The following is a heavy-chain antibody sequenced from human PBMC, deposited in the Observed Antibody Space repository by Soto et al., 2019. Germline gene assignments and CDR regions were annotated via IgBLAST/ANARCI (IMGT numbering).Heavy chain of an antibody. CDR1: GGTFSSYA. Sequence: SVKVSCKASGGTFSSYAISWVRQAPGQGLEWMGGIIPIFGTANYAQKFQGRVTITADESTSTAYMELSSLRSEDTAVYYCARGVFEHGDYVDYFDYCGQGPLVTVYS. J-gene: IGHJ4*02. D-gene: IGHD4-17*01. CDR3: ARGVFEHGDYVDYFDY. CDR2: IIPIFGTA. V-gene: IGHV1-69*13.